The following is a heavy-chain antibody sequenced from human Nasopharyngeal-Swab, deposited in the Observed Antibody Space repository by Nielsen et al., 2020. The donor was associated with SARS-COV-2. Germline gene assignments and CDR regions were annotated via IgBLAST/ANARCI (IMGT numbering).Heavy chain of an antibody. J-gene: IGHJ4*02. Sequence: GESLKISCAASGFTFSSYSMNWVRQAPGKGLQWVSYISSNSNNIYYADSVRGRFIVSRDNAKSSLYLQMNSLRDEDTGVYYCARAGYSSSWYGVFWGQGTLVTVSS. CDR2: ISSNSNNI. D-gene: IGHD6-13*01. V-gene: IGHV3-48*02. CDR3: ARAGYSSSWYGVF. CDR1: GFTFSSYS.